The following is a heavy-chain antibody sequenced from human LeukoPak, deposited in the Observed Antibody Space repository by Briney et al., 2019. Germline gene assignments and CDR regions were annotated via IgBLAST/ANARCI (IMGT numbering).Heavy chain of an antibody. CDR1: GGSISSSNYY. CDR3: ARGYCSGGSCYSYYYYNYMDV. Sequence: PSETLSLTCSVSGGSISSSNYYWSWIRQPAGKGLEWIGRIYTSESTNYNPSLKSRVTISVDTSKNQFSLKLSSVTAADTAVYYCARGYCSGGSCYSYYYYNYMDVWGKGTTVTVSS. CDR2: IYTSEST. V-gene: IGHV4-61*02. D-gene: IGHD2-15*01. J-gene: IGHJ6*03.